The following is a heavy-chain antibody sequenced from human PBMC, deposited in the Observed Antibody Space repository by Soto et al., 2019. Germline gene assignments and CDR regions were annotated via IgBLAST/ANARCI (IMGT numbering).Heavy chain of an antibody. D-gene: IGHD5-12*01. J-gene: IGHJ4*02. Sequence: SETLSLTCTVSGGSISSGGYYWSWIRQHPGKGLEWIGYIYYSGSTYYNPSLKSRVTISVDTSKNQFSLKLSSVTAADTAVYYCASKEMATSSFDYWGQGTLVTVSS. CDR3: ASKEMATSSFDY. CDR1: GGSISSGGYY. CDR2: IYYSGST. V-gene: IGHV4-31*03.